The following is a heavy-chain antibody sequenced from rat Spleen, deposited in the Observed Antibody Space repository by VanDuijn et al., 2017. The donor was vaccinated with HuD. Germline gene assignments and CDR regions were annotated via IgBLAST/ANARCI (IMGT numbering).Heavy chain of an antibody. V-gene: IGHV5-31*01. J-gene: IGHJ2*01. D-gene: IGHD1-4*01. CDR2: ISYDGSRT. Sequence: EVQLVESGGGLVQPGRSLKLSCVASGFTFNYYWMTWIRQAPGKGLEWVASISYDGSRTYYRDSVKGRFTISRDNAKNTLYLQMDSLRSEDTATYYCARETGYNSYFDYWGQGVMVTVSS. CDR1: GFTFNYYW. CDR3: ARETGYNSYFDY.